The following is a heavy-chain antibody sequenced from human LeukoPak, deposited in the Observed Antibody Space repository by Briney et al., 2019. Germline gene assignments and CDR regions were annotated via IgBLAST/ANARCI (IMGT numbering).Heavy chain of an antibody. CDR2: IHYSGST. V-gene: IGHV4-39*07. CDR1: GGSIRSSNNY. Sequence: SETLSLTCTVSGGSIRSSNNYWGWIRQPPGKGLEWIGGIHYSGSTYYYPSLKSRVTISVDTSKNQFSLKLSSVTAADTAEYYCARDVRDSSGYYLRAFGYWGQGTLVTVPS. CDR3: ARDVRDSSGYYLRAFGY. D-gene: IGHD3-22*01. J-gene: IGHJ4*02.